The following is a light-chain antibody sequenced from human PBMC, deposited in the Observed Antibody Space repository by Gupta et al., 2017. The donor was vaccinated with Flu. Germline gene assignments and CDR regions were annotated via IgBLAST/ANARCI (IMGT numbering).Light chain of an antibody. CDR2: WAS. Sequence: DIVMTQPPDSLAVSLGERATINCKSSQSVLYSSNNKNYSAWYQQKPGQPPKLLIYWASTRESGVPDRFSGSGSGTDFTLTISSLQAEDVAVYYCQQYYSTPWTFGQGTKVEIK. V-gene: IGKV4-1*01. CDR3: QQYYSTPWT. CDR1: QSVLYSSNNKNY. J-gene: IGKJ1*01.